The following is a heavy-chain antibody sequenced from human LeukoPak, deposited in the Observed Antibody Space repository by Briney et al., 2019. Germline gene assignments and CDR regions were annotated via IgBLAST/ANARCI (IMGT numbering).Heavy chain of an antibody. D-gene: IGHD3-10*01. Sequence: PSETLSLTCTVSGGSISSYYCSWIRQPPGKGLEWIGYIYYSGSTNYNPSLKSRVTISVDTSKNQFSLKLSSVTAADTAVYYCARERSAGELYAFDIWGQGTMVTVSS. CDR3: ARERSAGELYAFDI. J-gene: IGHJ3*02. CDR1: GGSISSYY. CDR2: IYYSGST. V-gene: IGHV4-59*01.